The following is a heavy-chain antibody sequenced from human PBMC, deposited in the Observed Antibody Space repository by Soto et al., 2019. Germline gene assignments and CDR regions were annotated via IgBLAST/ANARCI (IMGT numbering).Heavy chain of an antibody. CDR1: GFTFSSYA. J-gene: IGHJ3*02. V-gene: IGHV3-23*01. D-gene: IGHD1-1*01. CDR3: ALSNWNDVFGPMFLTTPSDAFDI. CDR2: ISGSGGST. Sequence: PGGSLRLSCAASGFTFSSYAMSWVRQAPGKGLEWVSAISGSGGSTYYADSVKGRFTISRDNSKNTLYLQMNSLRAEDTAVYYCALSNWNDVFGPMFLTTPSDAFDIWGHGTMVTVSS.